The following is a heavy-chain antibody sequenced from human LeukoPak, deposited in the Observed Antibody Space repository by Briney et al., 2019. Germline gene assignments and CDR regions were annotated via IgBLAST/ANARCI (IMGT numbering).Heavy chain of an antibody. CDR2: TGGLGGST. V-gene: IGHV3-23*01. J-gene: IGHJ4*03. D-gene: IGHD3-3*01. CDR3: ARDAGVVAVHYFDH. Sequence: PGGSLRLSCAASGFTFSSHAMGWVRQAPGKGLEWVSATGGLGGSTYYAGSVKGRFTISRDNSRNTLYLQMDGLRADDTAVYYCARDAGVVAVHYFDHWGHGTLATVSS. CDR1: GFTFSSHA.